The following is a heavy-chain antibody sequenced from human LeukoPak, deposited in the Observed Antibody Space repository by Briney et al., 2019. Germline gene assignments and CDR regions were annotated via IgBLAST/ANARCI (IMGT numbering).Heavy chain of an antibody. CDR1: GDRLTNNW. D-gene: IGHD3-10*01. CDR3: ARLGVKIVRGVSLKRSGGHWFDP. V-gene: IGHV5-51*01. CDR2: IYPGNSDT. Sequence: GESLKISCKISGDRLTNNWIGWVRQVPGKGLEWMGLIYPGNSDTRYSPLFQGQVTLSVDRSISTVYLQWSALKASDSAIYYCARLGVKIVRGVSLKRSGGHWFDPWGQGTLVTVSS. J-gene: IGHJ5*02.